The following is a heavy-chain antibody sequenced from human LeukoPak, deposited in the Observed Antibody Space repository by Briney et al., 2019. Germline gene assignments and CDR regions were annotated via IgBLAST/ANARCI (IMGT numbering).Heavy chain of an antibody. D-gene: IGHD3-22*01. J-gene: IGHJ4*02. CDR2: ISGGGNT. V-gene: IGHV3-23*01. CDR1: GFTFSNYA. Sequence: AGGSLRLSCAASGFTFSNYAVSWVRQAPGKGLEWVSGISGGGNTFYADSVKGRFTISRDNSKNVLYLQLNTMGAEDTALYYCARADDSTGDPHLPFEGWGQGTLVTVSS. CDR3: ARADDSTGDPHLPFEG.